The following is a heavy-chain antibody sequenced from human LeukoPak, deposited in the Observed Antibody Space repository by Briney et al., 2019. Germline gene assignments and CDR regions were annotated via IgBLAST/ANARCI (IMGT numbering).Heavy chain of an antibody. CDR2: IIPIFGTA. D-gene: IGHD3-9*01. Sequence: ASVKVSCKASGGTFSSYAISWVRQAPGQGLEWMGGIIPIFGTANYAQKFQGRVTITADESTSTAYMELSSLRSEDTAVYYCAKNVREADWYYYYMDVWGKGTTVTVSS. CDR3: AKNVREADWYYYYMDV. J-gene: IGHJ6*03. CDR1: GGTFSSYA. V-gene: IGHV1-69*01.